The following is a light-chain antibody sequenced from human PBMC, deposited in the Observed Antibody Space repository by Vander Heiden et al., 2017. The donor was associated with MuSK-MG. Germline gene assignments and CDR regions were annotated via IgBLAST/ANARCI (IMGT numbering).Light chain of an antibody. CDR1: SSDVGGYNF. Sequence: QSALTQPASVSASPGPSITISCTGTSSDVGGYNFVSWYQHHPGKAPKLIIFDVSKRPSGVSNRFSGSKSANTASLTISGLQADDEADYYCTSYTTSGTLRVFGGGTKLTVL. CDR3: TSYTTSGTLRV. J-gene: IGLJ3*02. CDR2: DVS. V-gene: IGLV2-14*03.